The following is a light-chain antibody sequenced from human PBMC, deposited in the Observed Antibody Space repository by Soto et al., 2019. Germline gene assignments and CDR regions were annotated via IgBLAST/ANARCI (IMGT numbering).Light chain of an antibody. V-gene: IGKV1-5*03. CDR1: QTISSW. Sequence: DIQMTQSPSTLSASVGDRVIITCRASQTISSWLAWYQQKPGKAPKLLIYKASSLESGVPSRFSDSGSGTEFTLTISSLQPDDFATYFCQHYNNYLLTFGGGTKVEIK. J-gene: IGKJ4*01. CDR2: KAS. CDR3: QHYNNYLLT.